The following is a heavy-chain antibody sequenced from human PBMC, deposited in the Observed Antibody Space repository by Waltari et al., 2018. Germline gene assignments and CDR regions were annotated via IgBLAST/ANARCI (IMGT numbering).Heavy chain of an antibody. CDR1: DFSISSGFY. J-gene: IGHJ4*02. V-gene: IGHV4-38-2*02. Sequence: QMQESGPGLVKPSETLSLMCSVSDFSISSGFYWGWLRQSPGKGLEWSGSISDSGTPSYNPSLQSRVTISIDTSKNQFSLKLGSVTAADTAVFYCAREAGSGIDWYHDYWGQGILVTVSS. CDR3: AREAGSGIDWYHDY. CDR2: ISDSGTP. D-gene: IGHD3-9*01.